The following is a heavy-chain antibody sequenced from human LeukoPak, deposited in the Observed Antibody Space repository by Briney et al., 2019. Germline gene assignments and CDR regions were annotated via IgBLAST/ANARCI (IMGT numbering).Heavy chain of an antibody. CDR1: GFTFSSHA. CDR3: ARDRAGGYDVFDY. V-gene: IGHV3-53*01. D-gene: IGHD5-12*01. Sequence: GGSLRLPCAASGFTFSSHAMSWVRQAPGKGLEWVSVIYSGGNTYYADSVRGRFTISRDNSKNTLYLQMNSLRVEDTAVYYCARDRAGGYDVFDYWGQGTLVTVSS. CDR2: IYSGGNT. J-gene: IGHJ4*02.